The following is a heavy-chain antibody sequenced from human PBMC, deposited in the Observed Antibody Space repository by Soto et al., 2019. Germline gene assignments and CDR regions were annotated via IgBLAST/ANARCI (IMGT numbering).Heavy chain of an antibody. CDR3: ARDGLRYFDWPTEKNWFDP. V-gene: IGHV1-2*02. D-gene: IGHD3-9*01. J-gene: IGHJ5*02. CDR2: INPNSGGT. Sequence: ASVKVSCKASGYTFTGYYMHWVRQAPGQGLEWMGWINPNSGGTNYAQKFQGRVTMTRDTSISTAYMELSRLRSDDTAVYYCARDGLRYFDWPTEKNWFDPWGQGTMVTVYS. CDR1: GYTFTGYY.